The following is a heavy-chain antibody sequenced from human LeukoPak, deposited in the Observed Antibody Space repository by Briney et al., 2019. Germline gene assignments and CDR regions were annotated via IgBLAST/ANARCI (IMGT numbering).Heavy chain of an antibody. V-gene: IGHV3-53*01. J-gene: IGHJ3*02. D-gene: IGHD3-10*01. Sequence: GGSLRLSCAASGFTVSTNYMTWVRQAPGKGLEWVSFIYSDGSTYYADSVKGRFTISRDNSKNTLYLQMNSLRAEDTAVYYCAREWRGSVDAFDIWGRGTMVTVSS. CDR2: IYSDGST. CDR3: AREWRGSVDAFDI. CDR1: GFTVSTNY.